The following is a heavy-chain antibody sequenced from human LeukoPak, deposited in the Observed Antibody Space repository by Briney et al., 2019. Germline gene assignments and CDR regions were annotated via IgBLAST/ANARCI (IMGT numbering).Heavy chain of an antibody. D-gene: IGHD3-3*01. Sequence: GGSLRLSCVASGFPFSSYWMTWVRQAPGKGLEWVANIKQDGSKKSYVDSVKGRFTISRDNTKNSLYLQMNSLRVEDTAVFYCARDQYDTWSRRGNFDSWGQGTLVIVSS. CDR2: IKQDGSKK. CDR3: ARDQYDTWSRRGNFDS. CDR1: GFPFSSYW. V-gene: IGHV3-7*03. J-gene: IGHJ4*02.